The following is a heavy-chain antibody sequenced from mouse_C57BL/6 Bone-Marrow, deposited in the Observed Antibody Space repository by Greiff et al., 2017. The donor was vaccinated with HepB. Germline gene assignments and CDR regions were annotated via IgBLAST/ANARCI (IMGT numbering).Heavy chain of an antibody. D-gene: IGHD2-4*01. CDR2: IDPSDSYT. CDR1: GYTFTSYW. CDR3: AREGVGLRLGAWFAY. V-gene: IGHV1-50*01. Sequence: QVQLQQPGAELVKPGASVKLSCKASGYTFTSYWMQWVKQRPGQGLEWIGEIDPSDSYTNYNQKFKGKATLTVDTSSSTAYMQLSSLTSEDSAVYYGAREGVGLRLGAWFAYWGQGTLVTVSA. J-gene: IGHJ3*01.